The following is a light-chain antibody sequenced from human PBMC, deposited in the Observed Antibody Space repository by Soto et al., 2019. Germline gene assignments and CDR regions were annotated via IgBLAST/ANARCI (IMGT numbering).Light chain of an antibody. J-gene: IGKJ5*01. CDR2: SAS. CDR1: QDISVS. V-gene: IGKV1-27*01. Sequence: DIQMTQSPSSLSASVGDRVTITCRASQDISVSLAWYQQKPGKVPKLLIYSASTLQSGVPSRFSGSGSGTDFTLTISSLHPEDVATYFCQEFNTVPLTFGQGTRLEI. CDR3: QEFNTVPLT.